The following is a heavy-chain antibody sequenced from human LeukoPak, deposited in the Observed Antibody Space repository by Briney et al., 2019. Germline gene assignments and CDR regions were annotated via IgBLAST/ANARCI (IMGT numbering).Heavy chain of an antibody. V-gene: IGHV1-18*01. D-gene: IGHD2-2*01. Sequence: ASVKVSCKASGYTFTSYGISWVRQAPGQGLEWMGWISAYNGNTNYAQKLQGRVTMTTDTSTSTAYMELRSLRSDDTAVYYCVRDPLYCSSISCYSGPLWFDPWGQGTLVTVSS. CDR1: GYTFTSYG. J-gene: IGHJ5*02. CDR2: ISAYNGNT. CDR3: VRDPLYCSSISCYSGPLWFDP.